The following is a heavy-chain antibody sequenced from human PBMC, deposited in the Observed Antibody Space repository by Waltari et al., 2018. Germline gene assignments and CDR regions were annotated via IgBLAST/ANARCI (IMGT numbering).Heavy chain of an antibody. Sequence: QVQLQESGPGLVKPSQTLSLPCTVSGGSISSGAYYWSWIRQPPGKGLEWIGYIYYSGSTYYNPSLRSRVTISVDTSKNQFSLKLSSVTAADTAVYYCASWGSYRYGYFQHWGQGTLVTVSS. J-gene: IGHJ1*01. CDR3: ASWGSYRYGYFQH. D-gene: IGHD3-16*02. CDR1: GGSISSGAYY. V-gene: IGHV4-30-4*08. CDR2: IYYSGST.